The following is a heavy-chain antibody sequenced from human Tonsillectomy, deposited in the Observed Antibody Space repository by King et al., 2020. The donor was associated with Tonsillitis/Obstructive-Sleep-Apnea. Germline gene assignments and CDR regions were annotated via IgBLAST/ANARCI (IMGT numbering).Heavy chain of an antibody. CDR2: ISGYNGNT. CDR1: GYTFTSYA. CDR3: ARDTSLVAPFDY. Sequence: QVQLVESGSEVKKPGDSVKVSCKASGYTFTSYAISWVRQAPGQGLEWMGWISGYNGNTNYAQKDQGRVTMTTDTSTSTAYMELRSLRSDDTAVYYCARDTSLVAPFDYWGQGTLITVSS. D-gene: IGHD5-12*01. V-gene: IGHV1-18*01. J-gene: IGHJ4*02.